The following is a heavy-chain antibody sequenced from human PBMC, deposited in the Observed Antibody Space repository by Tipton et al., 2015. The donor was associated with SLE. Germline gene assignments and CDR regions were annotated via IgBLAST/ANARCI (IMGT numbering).Heavy chain of an antibody. Sequence: SLRLSCTTSGFRFNDYGMHWVRQGPGKGLEWVSGISWNSGKKGYVDSVKGRFTISRDNAENSLYLQMDSLRVEDTALYYCASPGNYGSNSVWGQGALVTVSS. CDR2: ISWNSGKK. CDR3: ASPGNYGSNSV. CDR1: GFRFNDYG. J-gene: IGHJ4*02. D-gene: IGHD3-10*01. V-gene: IGHV3-9*01.